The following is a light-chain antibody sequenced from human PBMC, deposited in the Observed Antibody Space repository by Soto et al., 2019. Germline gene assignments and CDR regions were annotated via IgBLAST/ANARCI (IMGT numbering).Light chain of an antibody. CDR3: SSYTSSSTLVV. CDR2: DVS. V-gene: IGLV2-14*01. J-gene: IGLJ2*01. CDR1: SNDVGGYNY. Sequence: QSALTQPASVSGSPGQSITISCTGASNDVGGYNYVSWYLQHPGKAPKLMIYDVSIWPSGVSNRFSGSKSGNTASLTISGLQAEDEADYYCSSYTSSSTLVVFGGGTKLTVL.